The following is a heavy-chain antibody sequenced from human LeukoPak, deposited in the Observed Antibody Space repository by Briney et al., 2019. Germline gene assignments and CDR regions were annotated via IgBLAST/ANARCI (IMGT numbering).Heavy chain of an antibody. Sequence: PSETLSLTCTVSGGSISSYYWSWIRQPAGKGLEWIGRIYTSGSTNYNPSLQSRVTISIDKSKNQFSLKLSSVTAADTAVYYCARARGFGPYYYDSSGYYYYWGQGTLVTVSS. CDR3: ARARGFGPYYYDSSGYYYY. CDR1: GGSISSYY. J-gene: IGHJ4*02. V-gene: IGHV4-4*07. D-gene: IGHD3-22*01. CDR2: IYTSGST.